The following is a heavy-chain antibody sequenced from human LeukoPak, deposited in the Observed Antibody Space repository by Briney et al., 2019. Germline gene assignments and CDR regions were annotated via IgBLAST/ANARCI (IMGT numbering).Heavy chain of an antibody. D-gene: IGHD3-22*01. CDR1: GYTFTHYA. J-gene: IGHJ4*02. CDR3: VTRDGVSSGFFNLDY. CDR2: INTNTGNP. Sequence: ASVKVSCKASGYTFTHYAMNWVRQAPGQGLEWMGWINTNTGNPTYAQGFTGRFVFSLDTSVGTAYLQISSLKAEDTAVYYCVTRDGVSSGFFNLDYWGQGTLVTVSS. V-gene: IGHV7-4-1*02.